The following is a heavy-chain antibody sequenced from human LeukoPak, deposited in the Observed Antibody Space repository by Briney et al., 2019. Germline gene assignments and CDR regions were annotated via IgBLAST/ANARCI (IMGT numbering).Heavy chain of an antibody. CDR2: INHSGST. J-gene: IGHJ5*02. D-gene: IGHD3-10*01. CDR1: GGSFSDYY. V-gene: IGHV4-34*01. CDR3: ARGGAVRYYGSGPAPSHGWFDP. Sequence: PSETLSLTCAVYGGSFSDYYWSWIRQPPGKGLEWIGEINHSGSTNYNPSLKSRVTISVDTSKNQFSLKLSSVTAADTAVYYCARGGAVRYYGSGPAPSHGWFDPWGQGTLVTVSS.